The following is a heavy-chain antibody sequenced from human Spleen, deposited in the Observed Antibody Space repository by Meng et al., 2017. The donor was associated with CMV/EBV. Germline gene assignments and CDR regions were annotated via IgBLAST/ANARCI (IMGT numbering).Heavy chain of an antibody. CDR2: ISADNGKT. CDR1: TLNSYG. V-gene: IGHV1-18*01. J-gene: IGHJ5*02. CDR3: TIDLTYTEYSYGVAWFDP. Sequence: TLNSYGSRRLRQGPGQGREWMGWISADNGKTNYAQKLKGRVTRTTDTSTITAYMELRSLRSDDTAVYYCTIDLTYTEYSYGVAWFDPWGQGTLVTVSS. D-gene: IGHD5-18*01.